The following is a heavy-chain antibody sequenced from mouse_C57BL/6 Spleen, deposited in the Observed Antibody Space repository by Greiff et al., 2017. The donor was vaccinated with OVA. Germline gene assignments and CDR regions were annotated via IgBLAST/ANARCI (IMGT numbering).Heavy chain of an antibody. CDR3: ARDYSPGRRYFDV. Sequence: VQLQQSGPELVKPGASVKISCKASGYAFSSSWMNWVKQRPGKGLEWIGRIYPGDGDTNYNGKFKGQATLTADKSSSTAYMQLSSLTSEDSAVYFCARDYSPGRRYFDVWGTGTTVTVSS. J-gene: IGHJ1*03. CDR1: GYAFSSSW. V-gene: IGHV1-82*01. CDR2: IYPGDGDT. D-gene: IGHD1-1*01.